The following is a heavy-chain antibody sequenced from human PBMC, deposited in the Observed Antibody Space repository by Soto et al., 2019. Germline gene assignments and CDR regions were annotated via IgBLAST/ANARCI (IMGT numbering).Heavy chain of an antibody. CDR2: TYYRSKWYL. Sequence: SQTLSLTCAVSGDSVSSTTAAWQWIRQSPSRGLGWLGRTYYRSKWYLDYAVSMSSRIPISVDTSRNQFSLQMHSVTPEDTAFYFCARDSRPRFTAPRKFDPWGQGTLVTVSS. J-gene: IGHJ5*02. CDR3: ARDSRPRFTAPRKFDP. V-gene: IGHV6-1*01. D-gene: IGHD2-21*02. CDR1: GDSVSSTTAA.